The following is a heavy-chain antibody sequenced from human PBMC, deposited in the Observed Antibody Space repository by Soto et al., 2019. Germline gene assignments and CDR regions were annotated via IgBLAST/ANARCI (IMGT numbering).Heavy chain of an antibody. CDR3: ARDKPTVTNYYYYYYGMDV. J-gene: IGHJ6*02. D-gene: IGHD4-4*01. V-gene: IGHV4-4*02. CDR2: SYHSGIT. CDR1: GGSISSSNW. Sequence: SETLSLTCAVSGGSISSSNWWRWVRQPPGKGLEWIGESYHSGITNYNPSLKSRVTISVDKSKNQFSLKLRSVTAADTAVYYCARDKPTVTNYYYYYYGMDVWGQGTTVTVSS.